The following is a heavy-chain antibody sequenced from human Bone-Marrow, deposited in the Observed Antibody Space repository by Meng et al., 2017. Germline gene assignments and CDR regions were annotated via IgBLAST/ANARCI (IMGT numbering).Heavy chain of an antibody. Sequence: ASVKVSCKASGYTFTSYYMHWVRQAPGQGLEWMGIINPSGGSTTYAQKFQGRVTMTRDTSTSTVSMELSSLRSEDTAVYYCAKGPLRYFGWLLKVWFTQPIFDYWGQGTLVTVSS. CDR2: INPSGGST. CDR3: AKGPLRYFGWLLKVWFTQPIFDY. D-gene: IGHD3-9*01. J-gene: IGHJ4*02. V-gene: IGHV1-46*01. CDR1: GYTFTSYY.